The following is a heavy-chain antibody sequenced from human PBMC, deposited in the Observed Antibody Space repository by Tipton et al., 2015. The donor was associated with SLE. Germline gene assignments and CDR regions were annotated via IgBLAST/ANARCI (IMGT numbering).Heavy chain of an antibody. Sequence: TLSLTCTVSGGSISSSSYYWGWIRQPPGKGLEWIGSIYYSGSTYYNPSLKSRVTISVDTSKNQFSLKLSSVTAADTAVYYCARGNSHHYGMDVWGQGTTVTVSS. CDR3: ARGNSHHYGMDV. V-gene: IGHV4-39*07. CDR2: IYYSGST. J-gene: IGHJ6*02. D-gene: IGHD4-23*01. CDR1: GGSISSSSYY.